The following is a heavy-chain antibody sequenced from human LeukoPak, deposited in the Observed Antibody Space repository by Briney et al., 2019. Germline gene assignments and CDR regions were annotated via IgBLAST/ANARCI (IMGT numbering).Heavy chain of an antibody. CDR3: AREHEDAFDI. CDR2: IYYSGST. J-gene: IGHJ3*02. V-gene: IGHV4-61*08. CDR1: GGSISSGDYY. Sequence: SETLSLTCTVSGGSISSGDYYWSWIRQPPGKGLEWIGYIYYSGSTNYNPSLKSRVTISVDTSKNQFSLKLSSVTAADTAVYYCAREHEDAFDIWGQGTMVTVSS.